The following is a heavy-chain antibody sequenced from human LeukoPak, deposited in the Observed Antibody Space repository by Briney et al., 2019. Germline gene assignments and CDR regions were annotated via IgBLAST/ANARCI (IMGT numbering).Heavy chain of an antibody. CDR2: ISGSGRTI. J-gene: IGHJ6*03. V-gene: IGHV3-48*03. CDR3: ARVRFNYYYMDV. D-gene: IGHD3-3*01. CDR1: GFTFSSYE. Sequence: VGSLRLSCAASGFTFSSYEMNWVRQAPGKGLEWVSYISGSGRTIYYADSVKGRFTISRDNAKNSLYLQMNSLRAEDTAVYYCARVRFNYYYMDVWGKGTTVAVSS.